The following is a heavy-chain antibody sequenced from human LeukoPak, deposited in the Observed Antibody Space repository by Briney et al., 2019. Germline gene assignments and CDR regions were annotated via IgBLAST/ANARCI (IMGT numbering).Heavy chain of an antibody. CDR2: ISYDGSNT. CDR3: ARRFDRLLQPYYYYVMDV. CDR1: GFTLSSYA. V-gene: IGHV3-30*04. J-gene: IGHJ6*02. Sequence: GRSLTLSCAASGFTLSSYAMHWVRQAPGKGLEGVAVISYDGSNTHYAHSVKGRFTISRDNSKNTLYLQMNSLRAEDTAVYYCARRFDRLLQPYYYYVMDVWGQGTAVTVS. D-gene: IGHD3-9*01.